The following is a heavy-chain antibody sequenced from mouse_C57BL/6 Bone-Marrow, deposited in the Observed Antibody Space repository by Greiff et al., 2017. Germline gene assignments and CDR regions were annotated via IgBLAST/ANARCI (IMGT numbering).Heavy chain of an antibody. CDR1: GYTFTNYW. CDR3: ARSYDFDDYTMDY. Sequence: QVQLQQPGAELVKPGASVKLSCKASGYTFTNYWMHWVKQRPGQGLEWIGMMHPNGGSPDYNEKFKGEATLSVDKSSRTAYMELSSLTSEDSAVYYRARSYDFDDYTMDYWGQGTSVTVSS. J-gene: IGHJ4*01. V-gene: IGHV1-64*01. D-gene: IGHD2-4*01. CDR2: MHPNGGSP.